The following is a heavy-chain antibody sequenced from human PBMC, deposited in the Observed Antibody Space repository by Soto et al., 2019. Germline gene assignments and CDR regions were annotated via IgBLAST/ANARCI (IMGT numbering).Heavy chain of an antibody. CDR3: AREDSNYPSYYFDY. V-gene: IGHV4-59*01. CDR1: SGSIRSYS. J-gene: IGHJ4*02. CDR2: IYYSGST. Sequence: LALTCTVSSGSIRSYSWSWIRQPPGKGLEWIGYIYYSGSTNYNPSLKSRVTISVDTSKNQFSLKLGSVTAADTAVYYCAREDSNYPSYYFDYWGQGTLVTVSS. D-gene: IGHD4-4*01.